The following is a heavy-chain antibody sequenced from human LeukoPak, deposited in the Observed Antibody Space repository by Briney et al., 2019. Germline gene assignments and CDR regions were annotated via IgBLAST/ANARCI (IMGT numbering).Heavy chain of an antibody. D-gene: IGHD2-2*01. CDR3: ARDRRGYCSSTSCESSDYYYYGMDV. Sequence: GGSLRLSCAASGFTFSSYGMHWVRQAPGKGLEWVAVISYDGSNKYYADSVKGRFTISRDNSKNTLYLQMNSLRAEDTAVYYCARDRRGYCSSTSCESSDYYYYGMDVWGQGTTVTVSS. V-gene: IGHV3-30*03. J-gene: IGHJ6*02. CDR1: GFTFSSYG. CDR2: ISYDGSNK.